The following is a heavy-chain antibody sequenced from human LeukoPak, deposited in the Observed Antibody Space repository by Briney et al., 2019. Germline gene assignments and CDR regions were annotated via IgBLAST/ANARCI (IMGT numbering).Heavy chain of an antibody. J-gene: IGHJ6*03. V-gene: IGHV4-39*07. CDR3: ARGAQDIVVVPAAMRGYYYYYMDV. D-gene: IGHD2-2*01. Sequence: PSETLSLTCTVSGGSISSSSYYWGWIRQPPGKGLEWIASIYYSGSTYYNPSLKSRVTISVDTSKNQFSLKLSSVPAADTAVYYCARGAQDIVVVPAAMRGYYYYYMDVWGKGTTVTVSS. CDR2: IYYSGST. CDR1: GGSISSSSYY.